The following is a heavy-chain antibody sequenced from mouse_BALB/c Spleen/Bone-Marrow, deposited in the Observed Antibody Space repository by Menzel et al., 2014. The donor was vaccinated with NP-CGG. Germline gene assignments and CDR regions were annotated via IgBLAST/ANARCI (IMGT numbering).Heavy chain of an antibody. J-gene: IGHJ1*01. Sequence: VQIQQSGAELVKPGASVKLSCTASGFNIKDTYLHWVKQRPEQGLDWIGRIDPAIFTKYDPKFQGKATITADTSSNTAYLHLSSLTSEDTAVYYCASYRYGWYFDVWGAGTTVPVSS. CDR2: IDPAIFT. V-gene: IGHV14-3*02. CDR1: GFNIKDTY. D-gene: IGHD2-14*01. CDR3: ASYRYGWYFDV.